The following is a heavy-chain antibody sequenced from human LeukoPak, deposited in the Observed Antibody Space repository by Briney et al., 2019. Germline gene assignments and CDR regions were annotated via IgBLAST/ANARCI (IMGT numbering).Heavy chain of an antibody. CDR2: ISAYNGNT. Sequence: ASVKVPCKASGYTFTSYGISWVRQAPGQGLEWMGWISAYNGNTNYAQKLQGRVTMTTDTSTSTAYMELRSLRSDDTAVYYCARGGSYDILTGYYLQWYFDYWGQGTLVTVSS. D-gene: IGHD3-9*01. V-gene: IGHV1-18*01. J-gene: IGHJ4*02. CDR1: GYTFTSYG. CDR3: ARGGSYDILTGYYLQWYFDY.